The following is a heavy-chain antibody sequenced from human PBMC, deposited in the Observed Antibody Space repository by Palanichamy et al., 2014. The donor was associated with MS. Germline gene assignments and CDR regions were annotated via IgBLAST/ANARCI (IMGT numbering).Heavy chain of an antibody. Sequence: QMPGKGLEWMATIYPSDSDTKYSPSLQGQVTISADKSISTAYLQWSSLKAADTAVYYCARHLYGDYPDAFDIWGQGTMVIVSS. CDR3: ARHLYGDYPDAFDI. V-gene: IGHV5-51*01. D-gene: IGHD4-17*01. J-gene: IGHJ3*02. CDR2: IYPSDSDT.